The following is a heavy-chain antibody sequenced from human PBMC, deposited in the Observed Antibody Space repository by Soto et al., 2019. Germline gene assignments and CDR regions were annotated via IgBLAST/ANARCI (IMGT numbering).Heavy chain of an antibody. CDR3: ARDGRRHYGSGSHLIYGMDV. Sequence: GGSLRLSCAASGFTFSSYAMHWVRQAPGKGLEWVAVISYDGSNKYYADSVKGRFTISRDNSKNTLYLQMNSLRAEDTAVYYCARDGRRHYGSGSHLIYGMDVWRQGTTVTISS. V-gene: IGHV3-30-3*01. CDR1: GFTFSSYA. D-gene: IGHD3-10*01. J-gene: IGHJ6*01. CDR2: ISYDGSNK.